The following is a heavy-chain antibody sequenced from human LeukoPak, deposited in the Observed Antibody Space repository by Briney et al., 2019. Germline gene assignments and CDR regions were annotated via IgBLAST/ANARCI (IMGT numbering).Heavy chain of an antibody. J-gene: IGHJ6*02. CDR2: INPNSGGT. Sequence: ASVKVSCKASGYTFTDYYIHWVRQAPGQGLEWMGWINPNSGGTNYAQKFQGRVTVTRDTSISTAYLELSRLRPDDAAVYYCARGHYYYSLDVWGQGTTATVSS. CDR1: GYTFTDYY. CDR3: ARGHYYYSLDV. V-gene: IGHV1-2*02.